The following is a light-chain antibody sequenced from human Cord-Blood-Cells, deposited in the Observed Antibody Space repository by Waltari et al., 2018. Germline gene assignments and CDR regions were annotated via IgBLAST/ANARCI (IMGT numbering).Light chain of an antibody. Sequence: QSALTQPASVSRSPGQSITISCTGTTSDVGGSNLTSWYQQHPGKAPKLMIYEVSNRPSGVSNRFSGSKSGNTASLTISGLQAEDEADYYCSSYTSSSKVFGTGTKVTVL. J-gene: IGLJ1*01. CDR3: SSYTSSSKV. V-gene: IGLV2-14*01. CDR2: EVS. CDR1: TSDVGGSNL.